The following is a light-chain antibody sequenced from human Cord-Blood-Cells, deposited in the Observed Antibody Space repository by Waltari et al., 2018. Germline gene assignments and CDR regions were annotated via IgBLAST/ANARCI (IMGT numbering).Light chain of an antibody. CDR1: SSDVGSYNL. Sequence: QSALTQPASVSGSPGQSITISCTGTSSDVGSYNLVSWYQQHPGKAPKLMIYEGSKRPSGVSNRFSDSKSGNTASLTISGLQAEDEADYYCCSYAGSSTFYVFGTGTKVT. CDR3: CSYAGSSTFYV. V-gene: IGLV2-23*01. J-gene: IGLJ1*01. CDR2: EGS.